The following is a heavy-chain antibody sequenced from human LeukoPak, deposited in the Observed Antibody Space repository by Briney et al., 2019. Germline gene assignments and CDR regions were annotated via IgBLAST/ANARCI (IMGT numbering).Heavy chain of an antibody. CDR3: ASTYYDFIMDV. J-gene: IGHJ6*03. CDR1: GFTFSSYS. CDR2: ISSSSSTI. D-gene: IGHD3-3*01. Sequence: PGGSLRLSCAASGFTFSSYSMYWVRQAPGKGLEWVSYISSSSSTIYYADSVKGRFTISRDNAKNSLYLQMNSLRAEDTAVYYCASTYYDFIMDVWGKGTTVTVSS. V-gene: IGHV3-48*04.